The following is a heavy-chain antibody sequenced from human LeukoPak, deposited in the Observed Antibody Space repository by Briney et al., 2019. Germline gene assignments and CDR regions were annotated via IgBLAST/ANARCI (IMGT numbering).Heavy chain of an antibody. D-gene: IGHD3-10*01. V-gene: IGHV3-66*01. CDR3: ATMHYYGTGSAPSGMDV. J-gene: IGHJ6*02. Sequence: GGSLRLSCAASGFSVTSNYMSWVRQAPGKGLEWVSAIYSGGSTYYGDSVNGRFTTSRDNSKNTVFLQMNSLRAEDTAVYYCATMHYYGTGSAPSGMDVWGQGTTVTVSS. CDR1: GFSVTSNY. CDR2: IYSGGST.